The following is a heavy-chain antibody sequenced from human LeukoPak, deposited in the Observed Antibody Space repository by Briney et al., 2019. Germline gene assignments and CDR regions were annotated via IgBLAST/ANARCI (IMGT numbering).Heavy chain of an antibody. CDR3: AKSFRSTSLDH. D-gene: IGHD2-2*01. J-gene: IGHJ4*02. CDR1: GFTFRSYG. V-gene: IGHV3-23*01. CDR2: ISGSGDST. Sequence: GGTLRLSCAASGFTFRSYGMTWVRQAPGKGLEWVSAISGSGDSTYYADSVKGRFTISRDNSRNTLYLQMNSLRAGDTAVYYCAKSFRSTSLDHWGQGTLVTVSS.